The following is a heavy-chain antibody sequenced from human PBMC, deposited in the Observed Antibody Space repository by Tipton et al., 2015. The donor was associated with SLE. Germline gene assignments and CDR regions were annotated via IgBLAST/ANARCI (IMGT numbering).Heavy chain of an antibody. V-gene: IGHV4-59*11. CDR3: ARRRGSSWYEDYFDY. D-gene: IGHD6-13*01. J-gene: IGHJ4*02. CDR1: GGSISGHY. Sequence: TLSLTCTVSGGSISGHYWTWIRQPPGKGLEYIGYIHYSGSSDYNPSLKSRVTMSVDTSKNQFSLKLSSVTAADTAVYYCARRRGSSWYEDYFDYWGQGTLVTVSS. CDR2: IHYSGSS.